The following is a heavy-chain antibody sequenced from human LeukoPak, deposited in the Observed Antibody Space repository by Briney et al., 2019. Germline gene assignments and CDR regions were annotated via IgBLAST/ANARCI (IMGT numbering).Heavy chain of an antibody. J-gene: IGHJ4*02. CDR1: GFTFSSYG. CDR3: AKDGTSYYDSSVFDY. D-gene: IGHD3-22*01. Sequence: GGSLRLSCAASGFTFSSYGMHWVRQAPGKGLEWVTVISYDGSNKYYADSVKGRFTISRDNSKNTLYLQMNSLRAEDTAVYYCAKDGTSYYDSSVFDYWGQGTLVTVSS. CDR2: ISYDGSNK. V-gene: IGHV3-30*18.